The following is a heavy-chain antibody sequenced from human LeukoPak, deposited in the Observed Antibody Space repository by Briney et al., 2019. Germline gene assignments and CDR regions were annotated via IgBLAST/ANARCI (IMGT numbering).Heavy chain of an antibody. V-gene: IGHV4-34*01. D-gene: IGHD7-27*01. CDR1: GVSFSGSY. J-gene: IGHJ4*02. CDR3: TKTSPGVPLDF. CDR2: ISHSGRT. Sequence: KPSETLSLTYAVSGVSFSGSYWSWIRQPPGKGPEWVGEISHSGRTSYNPSLKSRVTISLDTSTNQFSLRLTFVTAADTAVYYCTKTSPGVPLDFWGQGTLVTVSS.